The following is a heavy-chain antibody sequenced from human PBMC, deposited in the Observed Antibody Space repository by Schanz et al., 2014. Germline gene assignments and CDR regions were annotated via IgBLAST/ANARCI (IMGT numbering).Heavy chain of an antibody. CDR2: IYYSGST. D-gene: IGHD2-8*01. Sequence: QVQLQESGPGLVKPSDTLSLTCAVSGYSINTSDWWGWIRQPPGKGLEWIGYIYYSGSTYYNPSPKSRVPMSVDTSKNHFSLKLGSGTAVDTAVYYCASKGLTTDAFDIWGQGTMVTVSS. CDR3: ASKGLTTDAFDI. CDR1: GYSINTSDW. J-gene: IGHJ3*02. V-gene: IGHV4-28*07.